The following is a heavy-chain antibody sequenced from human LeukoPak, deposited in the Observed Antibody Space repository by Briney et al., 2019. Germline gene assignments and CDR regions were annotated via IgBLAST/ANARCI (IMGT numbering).Heavy chain of an antibody. CDR3: ARALTSLDAFDI. V-gene: IGHV1-2*02. CDR2: INPDSGGT. Sequence: ASVKVSCKASGYTFTDYYMHWVRQAPGQGLEWMGWINPDSGGTNYAQKLQGRVTMTTDTSTSTAYMELRSLRSDDTAVYYCARALTSLDAFDIWGQGTMVTVSS. J-gene: IGHJ3*02. D-gene: IGHD3-16*01. CDR1: GYTFTDYY.